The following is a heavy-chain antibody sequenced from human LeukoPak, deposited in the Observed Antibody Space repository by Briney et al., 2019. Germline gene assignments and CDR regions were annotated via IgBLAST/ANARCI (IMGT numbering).Heavy chain of an antibody. CDR2: MNPNSGNT. CDR3: ARVKYSSSWYPIYYFDY. Sequence: ASVKVSCKASGFTFTSHDYNWVRQATGQGLEWMGWMNPNSGNTGYAQKFQGRVTMTRDTSTSTVYTELSSLRSEDTAVYYCARVKYSSSWYPIYYFDYWGQGTLVTVSS. V-gene: IGHV1-8*01. J-gene: IGHJ4*02. CDR1: GFTFTSHD. D-gene: IGHD6-13*01.